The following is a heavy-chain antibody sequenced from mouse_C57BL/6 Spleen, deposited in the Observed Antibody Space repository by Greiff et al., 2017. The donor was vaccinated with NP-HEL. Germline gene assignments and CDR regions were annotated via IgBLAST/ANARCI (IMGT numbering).Heavy chain of an antibody. D-gene: IGHD2-14*01. CDR2: IDPSDSET. Sequence: QVQLQQPGAELVRPGYSVKLSCKASGYTFTSYCMHWVRQRPIQGLEWIGNIDPSDSETYYNQKFKGKAKLTVNKSSSTAYMQLSSLTSEDAAVYYYSRARYGYFLFDVWGTGTTVTVSS. CDR1: GYTFTSYC. CDR3: SRARYGYFLFDV. J-gene: IGHJ1*03. V-gene: IGHV1-52*01.